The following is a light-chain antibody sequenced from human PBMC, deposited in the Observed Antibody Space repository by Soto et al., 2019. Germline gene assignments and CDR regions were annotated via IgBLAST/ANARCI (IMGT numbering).Light chain of an antibody. J-gene: IGKJ2*01. CDR2: GAS. Sequence: EIVLTQSPGTLSLSPGERATLSCRASQSVSGTYLAWYRHKPGQAPRLLIYGASSRAAGIPDRFSVSGSGTDFTLTISRLEPEDLAVYYCHHYCSSRHTFGQGTKVEIK. CDR3: HHYCSSRHT. CDR1: QSVSGTY. V-gene: IGKV3-20*01.